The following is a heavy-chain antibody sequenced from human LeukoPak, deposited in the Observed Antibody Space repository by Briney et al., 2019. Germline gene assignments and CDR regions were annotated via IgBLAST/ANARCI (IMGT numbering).Heavy chain of an antibody. CDR2: ITSAGST. J-gene: IGHJ4*02. CDR3: AKERTTVANPHVDY. D-gene: IGHD4-17*01. V-gene: IGHV3-23*01. Sequence: GGSLRLSCAASGFTFSTYAMSWVRQAPGKGLEWISAITSAGSTYYADSVEGRFTISRENSKSTVYLQMDSLRAEDTAIYYCAKERTTVANPHVDYWGQGTLVTVSS. CDR1: GFTFSTYA.